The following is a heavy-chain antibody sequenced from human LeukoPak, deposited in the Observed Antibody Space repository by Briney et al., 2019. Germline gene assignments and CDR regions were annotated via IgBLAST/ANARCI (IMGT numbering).Heavy chain of an antibody. J-gene: IGHJ4*02. CDR2: IKQGGSEK. V-gene: IGHV3-7*01. CDR1: GVTFNSFW. CDR3: ARGSRYCSSTSCYSFDY. Sequence: PAGSLRLSCAASGVTFNSFWMSWVRQAPGKGLEWVANIKQGGSEKYYVDSVRGRFTISRDNAKNSLYLQMNSLRAEDTAVYYCARGSRYCSSTSCYSFDYWGQGTLVTVSS. D-gene: IGHD2-2*02.